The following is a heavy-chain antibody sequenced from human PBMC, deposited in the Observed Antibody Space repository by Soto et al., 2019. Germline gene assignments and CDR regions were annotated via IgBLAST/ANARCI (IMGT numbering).Heavy chain of an antibody. Sequence: PSETLPLTCTVSGGSISSGDYYWSWIRQPPGKGLEWIGYIYYSGSTYYNPSLKSRVTISVDTSKNQFSLELSSVTAADTAVYYCARGDFSGSYQYYFDYWGQGTLVTVSS. J-gene: IGHJ4*02. CDR2: IYYSGST. CDR3: ARGDFSGSYQYYFDY. CDR1: GGSISSGDYY. V-gene: IGHV4-30-4*01. D-gene: IGHD3-10*01.